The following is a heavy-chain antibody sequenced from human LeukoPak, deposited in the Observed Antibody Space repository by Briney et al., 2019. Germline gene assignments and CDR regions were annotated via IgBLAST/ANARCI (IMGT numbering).Heavy chain of an antibody. V-gene: IGHV3-48*03. D-gene: IGHD2/OR15-2a*01. CDR3: ARTLSTPRHLTFYYYYYYGMDV. CDR2: ISSSGRTI. Sequence: PGGSLRLSCAASGFTFSSYEMNWVRQAPGKGLEWVSYISSSGRTIYYADAVKGRFTISRDNAKNSLYLQMNSLRAEATAVYYCARTLSTPRHLTFYYYYYYGMDVWGQGTTVTVSS. CDR1: GFTFSSYE. J-gene: IGHJ6*02.